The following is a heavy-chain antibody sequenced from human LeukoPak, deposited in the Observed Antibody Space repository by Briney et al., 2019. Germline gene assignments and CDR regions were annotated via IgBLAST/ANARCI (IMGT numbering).Heavy chain of an antibody. CDR2: IYYSGST. CDR1: GGSISSSSYY. D-gene: IGHD3-22*01. CDR3: ARLSEYDSSGYYLNPTFDY. J-gene: IGHJ4*02. Sequence: SETLSLTCTVSGGSISSSSYYWGWIRQPPGKGLEWIGSIYYSGSTYYNPSLKSRVTISVDTSKNQFSLKLSSATAADTAVYYCARLSEYDSSGYYLNPTFDYWGQGTLVTVSS. V-gene: IGHV4-39*01.